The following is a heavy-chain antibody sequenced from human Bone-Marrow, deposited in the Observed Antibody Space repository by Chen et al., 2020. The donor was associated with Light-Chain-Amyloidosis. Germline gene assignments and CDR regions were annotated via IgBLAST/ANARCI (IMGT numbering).Heavy chain of an antibody. CDR3: ARDSIEGPTDFDN. Sequence: VQLVESGGGVAQPGTSLRLSCAASGFTFSDFGFHWVRQAPGKGLEWVAVQWFNGNDNYADSVRGRFTISRDSSKNMLFLQLNSLRVEDTAIYYCARDSIEGPTDFDNWGQGTLVTVSS. V-gene: IGHV3-33*01. D-gene: IGHD3-3*02. CDR2: QWFNGND. J-gene: IGHJ4*02. CDR1: GFTFSDFG.